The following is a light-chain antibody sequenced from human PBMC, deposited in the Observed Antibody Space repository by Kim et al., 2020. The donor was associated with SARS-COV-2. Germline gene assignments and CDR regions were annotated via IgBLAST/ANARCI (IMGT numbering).Light chain of an antibody. CDR2: DAA. V-gene: IGKV3-11*01. CDR1: HSVDIN. CDR3: QQHSSWPPALT. J-gene: IGKJ4*01. Sequence: PGEGATLSCRASHSVDINLAWYQQTPGQAPRLLIYDAAIRATGIPTRFSGSGSGTDFTLTISSLVAEDFAMYYCQQHSSWPPALTFGGGTKVDIK.